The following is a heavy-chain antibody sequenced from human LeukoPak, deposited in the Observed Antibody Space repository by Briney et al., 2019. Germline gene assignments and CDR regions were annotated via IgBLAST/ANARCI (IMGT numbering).Heavy chain of an antibody. CDR2: ISGSGGST. CDR1: GFTFSSYA. J-gene: IGHJ4*02. V-gene: IGHV3-23*01. CDR3: AKASGYSGYDPSDY. D-gene: IGHD5-12*01. Sequence: GGSLRLSCAASGFTFSSYAMSWVRQAPGKGLEWVSAISGSGGSTYYADSVKGRFTISRDNSKNTLYLQMNSLRAEDTPVYYCAKASGYSGYDPSDYWGQGTLVTVSS.